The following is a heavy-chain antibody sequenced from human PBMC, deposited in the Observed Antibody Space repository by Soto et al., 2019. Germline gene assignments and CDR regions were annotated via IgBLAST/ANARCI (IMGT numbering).Heavy chain of an antibody. CDR2: IISSGGST. CDR3: VLEVRAKAFDH. V-gene: IGHV3-23*01. CDR1: GFTFSDYG. J-gene: IGHJ4*02. Sequence: GGSLRLSCAVSGFTFSDYGMRWVRQGPGKGLEWVSTIISSGGSTYYADSVKGRFTISRDNSKNTLNLQMNSLRAEDTAIYYCVLEVRAKAFDHWGQGTLVTVSS.